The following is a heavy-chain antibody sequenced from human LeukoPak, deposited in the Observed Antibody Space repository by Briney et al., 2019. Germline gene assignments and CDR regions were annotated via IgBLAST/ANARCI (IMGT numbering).Heavy chain of an antibody. Sequence: GGSLRLSCAASGFTFSSYWMSWVRQAPGKGREWVANIKQDGSEKYYVDSVKGRFTISRDNAKNSLYLQMNSLRAGDTAVYYCARGIAVAGYYFDYWGQGTLVTVSS. CDR1: GFTFSSYW. V-gene: IGHV3-7*01. CDR3: ARGIAVAGYYFDY. CDR2: IKQDGSEK. D-gene: IGHD6-19*01. J-gene: IGHJ4*02.